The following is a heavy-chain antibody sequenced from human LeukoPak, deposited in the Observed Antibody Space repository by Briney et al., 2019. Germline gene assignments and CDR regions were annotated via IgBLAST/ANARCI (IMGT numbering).Heavy chain of an antibody. CDR2: INPNSGGT. D-gene: IGHD6-6*01. V-gene: IGHV1-2*02. CDR1: GYTFTGYY. J-gene: IGHJ4*02. CDR3: ARDRGYSSSPIFDY. Sequence: ASVNASCKASGYTFTGYYMHWVRQAPGQGLEWMGWINPNSGGTNYAQKFQGRVTMTRDTAISTAYMELSRLRSDDTAAYYCARDRGYSSSPIFDYWGQGTVVSVS.